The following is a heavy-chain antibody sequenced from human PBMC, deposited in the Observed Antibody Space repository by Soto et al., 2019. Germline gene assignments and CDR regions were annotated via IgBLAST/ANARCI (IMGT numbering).Heavy chain of an antibody. CDR2: ISWNSGSI. CDR1: GFTFDDYA. D-gene: IGHD1-1*01. J-gene: IGHJ6*02. V-gene: IGHV3-9*01. Sequence: EVQLVESGGGLVQPGRSLRLSCAASGFTFDDYAMHWVRQAPGKGLEWVSGISWNSGSIGYADSVKGRFTISRDNAKNSLYLQMNSLRAEYTALYYCAKVKGTYGMDVWGQGTTVTVSS. CDR3: AKVKGTYGMDV.